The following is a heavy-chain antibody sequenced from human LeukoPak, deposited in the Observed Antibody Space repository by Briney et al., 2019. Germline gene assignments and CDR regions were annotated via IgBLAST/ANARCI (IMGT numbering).Heavy chain of an antibody. D-gene: IGHD2-15*01. CDR3: ARTGALAKYCSGGSCYSHYYYYMDV. J-gene: IGHJ6*03. Sequence: ASVTVSCKASGYTFTSYGISWVRQAPRQGLEWMGWISAYNGNTNYAQKLQGRVTMTTDTSTSTAYMELRSLRSDDTAVYYCARTGALAKYCSGGSCYSHYYYYMDVWGKGTTVTVSS. V-gene: IGHV1-18*01. CDR1: GYTFTSYG. CDR2: ISAYNGNT.